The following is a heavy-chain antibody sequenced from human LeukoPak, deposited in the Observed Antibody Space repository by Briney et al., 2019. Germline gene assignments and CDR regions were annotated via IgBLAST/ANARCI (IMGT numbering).Heavy chain of an antibody. V-gene: IGHV1-69*13. Sequence: ASVKVSCKASGGTFSSYAISWVRQAPGQGLEWMGGIIPIFGTANYAQKFQGRVTITADESTSTAYMELSSLRSEDTAVYYCARDLHYDFWSGYSLDYWGQGTLVTVSS. CDR2: IIPIFGTA. CDR3: ARDLHYDFWSGYSLDY. J-gene: IGHJ4*02. CDR1: GGTFSSYA. D-gene: IGHD3-3*01.